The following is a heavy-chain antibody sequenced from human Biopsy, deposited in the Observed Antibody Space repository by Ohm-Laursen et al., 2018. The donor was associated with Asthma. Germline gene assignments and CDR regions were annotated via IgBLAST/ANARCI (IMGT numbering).Heavy chain of an antibody. CDR2: ILYDGSNV. Sequence: SLRLSCTASGFTFSSYGMHWVRQAPGKGLEWVARILYDGSNVKYADSVKGRFTISRDNSKSTLYLQMNNLRREDTAVYYCAKESGSNYAFDIWGQGTMVTVSS. D-gene: IGHD1-1*01. CDR3: AKESGSNYAFDI. J-gene: IGHJ3*02. CDR1: GFTFSSYG. V-gene: IGHV3-30*18.